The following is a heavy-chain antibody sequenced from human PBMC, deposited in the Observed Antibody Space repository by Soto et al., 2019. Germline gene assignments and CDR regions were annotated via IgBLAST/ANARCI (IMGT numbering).Heavy chain of an antibody. CDR2: ISHLENT. CDR1: GASISYGGSS. CDR3: VRGGCKDPFNY. V-gene: IGHV4-30-2*06. D-gene: IGHD2-15*01. Sequence: SETLSLTCTVSGASISYGGSSWSWIRQSPGKGLEWIGYISHLENTYFHPSFKSRLTMSIDRSRNQFSLNLSSVTAADRAVYKCVRGGCKDPFNYWGQGVLVTVSS. J-gene: IGHJ4*02.